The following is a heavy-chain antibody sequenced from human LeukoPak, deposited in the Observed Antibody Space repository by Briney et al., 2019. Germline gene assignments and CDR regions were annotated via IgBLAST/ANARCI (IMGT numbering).Heavy chain of an antibody. Sequence: PGGSLRLSCAASGFTFSSYSMNWVRQAPGKGLEWVAYISSSSSTIYYADSVKGRFTISRDNAKNSLYLQMNSLRAEDTAVYYCARDGGSFSQLRWLQEEIAFDIWGQGTMVTVSS. CDR1: GFTFSSYS. V-gene: IGHV3-48*04. D-gene: IGHD3-10*01. J-gene: IGHJ3*02. CDR2: ISSSSSTI. CDR3: ARDGGSFSQLRWLQEEIAFDI.